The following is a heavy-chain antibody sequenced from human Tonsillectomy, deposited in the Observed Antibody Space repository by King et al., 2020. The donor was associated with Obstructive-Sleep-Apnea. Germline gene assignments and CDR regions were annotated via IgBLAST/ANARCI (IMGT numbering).Heavy chain of an antibody. CDR3: AYLGVGATYHTNAPWSSNQNDY. D-gene: IGHD1-26*01. CDR1: GFTFSSYA. V-gene: IGHV3-30*04. Sequence: QLVQSGGGVVQPGRSLRLSCAASGFTFSSYAMHWVRQAPGKGLEWVAVISYDGSNKYYADSVKGRFTIPRDNSKNTLYLQMNSLRAEDTAVYYCAYLGVGATYHTNAPWSSNQNDYWGHGTLVTVSS. J-gene: IGHJ4*01. CDR2: ISYDGSNK.